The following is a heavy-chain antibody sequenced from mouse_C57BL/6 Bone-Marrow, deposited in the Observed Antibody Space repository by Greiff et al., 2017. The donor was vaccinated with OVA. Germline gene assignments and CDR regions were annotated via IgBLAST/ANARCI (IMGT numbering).Heavy chain of an antibody. D-gene: IGHD4-1*01. CDR2: LDPENGDT. Sequence: EVQLQESGAELVRPGASVKLSCTASGFNIQDDYMHWVKQRPEQGLEWIGWLDPENGDTEYASKFQGKATITADTSSNTAYLQLSSLTSEDTAVYYCTTGNWDYFDYWGQGTTLTVSS. CDR3: TTGNWDYFDY. J-gene: IGHJ2*01. V-gene: IGHV14-4*01. CDR1: GFNIQDDY.